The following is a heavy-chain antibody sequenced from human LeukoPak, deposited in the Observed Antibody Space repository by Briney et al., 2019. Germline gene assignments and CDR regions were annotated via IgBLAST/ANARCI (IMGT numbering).Heavy chain of an antibody. J-gene: IGHJ4*02. CDR1: GFTFSSYG. D-gene: IGHD3-22*01. CDR2: IRYDGSNK. V-gene: IGHV3-30*02. CDR3: AKGMYYYDSSGYPLDY. Sequence: GGSLRLSCAASGFTFSSYGMHWVRQAPGKGLEWVAFIRYDGSNKYYADSVKGRFTISRDNSKNTLYLQMNSLRAEDTAVYYCAKGMYYYDSSGYPLDYWGQGTLVTVSS.